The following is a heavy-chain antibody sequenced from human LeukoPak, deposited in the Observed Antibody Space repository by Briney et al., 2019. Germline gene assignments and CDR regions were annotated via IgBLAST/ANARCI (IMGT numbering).Heavy chain of an antibody. CDR3: ARGVAAAGIDY. Sequence: SETLSLTCTVSGGSISSYYWSWIRQPPGKGLEWIGYIYYSGSTNYNPSLKSRVTISVDTSKNQFSLKLSSVTAADTAVCYCARGVAAAGIDYWGQGTLVTVSS. CDR1: GGSISSYY. D-gene: IGHD6-13*01. V-gene: IGHV4-59*01. J-gene: IGHJ4*02. CDR2: IYYSGST.